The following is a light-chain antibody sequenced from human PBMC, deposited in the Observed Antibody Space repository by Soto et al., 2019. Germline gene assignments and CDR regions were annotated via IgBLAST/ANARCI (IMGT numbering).Light chain of an antibody. CDR2: AAS. Sequence: IQLTQSPSSLSASVGDRVAITCRASQDIYIYLAWYQQEPGKAPKLLIHAASTLQSGVPSRFSGSGSGTDFTLIISSLQPEDFATYYCQQVYAYPSTFGGVTKVDIK. CDR3: QQVYAYPST. CDR1: QDIYIY. J-gene: IGKJ4*01. V-gene: IGKV1-9*01.